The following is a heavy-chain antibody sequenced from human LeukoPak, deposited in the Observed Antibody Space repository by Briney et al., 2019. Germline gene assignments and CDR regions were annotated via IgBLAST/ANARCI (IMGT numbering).Heavy chain of an antibody. Sequence: GGSLRLSCAASGFTFSSYGMSWVRQAPGKGLEWVSAMSGSGGSTYYADSVKGRFTISRDNSKNTLYLQMNSLRAEDTAVYYCAKGGIAAAGMGYYYYYYMDVWGKGTTVTISS. D-gene: IGHD6-13*01. CDR2: MSGSGGST. V-gene: IGHV3-23*01. CDR3: AKGGIAAAGMGYYYYYYMDV. CDR1: GFTFSSYG. J-gene: IGHJ6*03.